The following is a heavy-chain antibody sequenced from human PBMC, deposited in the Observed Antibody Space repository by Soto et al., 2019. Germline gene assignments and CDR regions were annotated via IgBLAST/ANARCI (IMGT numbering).Heavy chain of an antibody. CDR2: IKQDGSEK. CDR1: GFTFSSYW. J-gene: IGHJ4*02. Sequence: RGSLRLSCAASGFTFSSYWMSWVRQAPGKGLEWVANIKQDGSEKYYVDSVKGRFTISRDNAKNSLYLQMNSLRAEDTAVYYCARGWNFWSGYYDYWGQGTLVTVSS. D-gene: IGHD3-3*01. V-gene: IGHV3-7*01. CDR3: ARGWNFWSGYYDY.